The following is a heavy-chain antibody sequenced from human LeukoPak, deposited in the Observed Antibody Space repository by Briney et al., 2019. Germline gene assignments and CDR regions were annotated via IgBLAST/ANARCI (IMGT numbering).Heavy chain of an antibody. D-gene: IGHD6-19*01. CDR1: GGSVSSGSYY. CDR3: ASRVAGTSMDV. Sequence: SETLSLTCTVSGGSVSSGSYYWRWIRQPPGKGLEWIGNIYHSGSTRYSPSLKSRVTISIDTSKNQFSLKLSSVTAADTAVYYCASRVAGTSMDVWGQGTTVTVSS. J-gene: IGHJ6*02. V-gene: IGHV4-61*01. CDR2: IYHSGST.